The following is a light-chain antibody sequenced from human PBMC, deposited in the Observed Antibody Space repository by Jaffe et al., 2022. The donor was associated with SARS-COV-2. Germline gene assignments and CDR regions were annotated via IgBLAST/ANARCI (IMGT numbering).Light chain of an antibody. V-gene: IGKV1-5*01. CDR1: QSISTW. J-gene: IGKJ1*01. CDR2: AAS. Sequence: DIQMTQSPSTLSASVGDRVTITCRASQSISTWLAWYQQKPGIAPKLLIYAASSLQSGVPSRFSGSGSGTDFTLTISSLQPDDFATYYCQQYNDLWTFGRGTRVEIK. CDR3: QQYNDLWT.